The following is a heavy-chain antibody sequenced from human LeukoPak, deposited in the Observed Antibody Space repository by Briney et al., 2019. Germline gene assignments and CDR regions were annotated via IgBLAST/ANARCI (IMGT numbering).Heavy chain of an antibody. CDR2: IIPIFGTA. CDR1: GGTLSSYA. CDR3: ARGDYGTLYGDYAQDY. Sequence: GASAKVSCKASGGTLSSYAISWVRQAPGQGLEWMGRIIPIFGTANYAQKFQGRVTITTDESTSTAYMELSSLRSEDTAVYYCARGDYGTLYGDYAQDYWGQGTLVTVSS. D-gene: IGHD4-17*01. V-gene: IGHV1-69*05. J-gene: IGHJ4*02.